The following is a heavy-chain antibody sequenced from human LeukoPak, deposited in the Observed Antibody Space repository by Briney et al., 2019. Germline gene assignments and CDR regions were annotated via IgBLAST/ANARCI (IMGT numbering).Heavy chain of an antibody. Sequence: GESLKISCKGSGYSFTSYGISWVRQAPGQGLEWMGWISAYNGNTNYAQKLQGRVTMTTDTPTSTAYMELRSLRSDDTAVYYCARSHSYGDYGNIDYWGQGTLVTVSS. CDR1: GYSFTSYG. J-gene: IGHJ4*02. D-gene: IGHD4-17*01. V-gene: IGHV1-18*01. CDR3: ARSHSYGDYGNIDY. CDR2: ISAYNGNT.